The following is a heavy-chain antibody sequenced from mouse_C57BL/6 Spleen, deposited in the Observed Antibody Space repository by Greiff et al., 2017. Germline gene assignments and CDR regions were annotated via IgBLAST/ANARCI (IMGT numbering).Heavy chain of an antibody. D-gene: IGHD2-12*01. CDR3: ERDDTIDY. V-gene: IGHV1-4*01. CDR2: INPSTGCT. CDR1: GYTFTSYT. J-gene: IGHJ2*01. Sequence: VQLQQSGAELARPGASVTMSCKASGYTFTSYTMHWVKQRPGQGLEWIGYINPSTGCTTYNQKFKDKATLTADKSSSTAYMQLSSLTSEDSAVYYSERDDTIDYWGQGTTLTVSS.